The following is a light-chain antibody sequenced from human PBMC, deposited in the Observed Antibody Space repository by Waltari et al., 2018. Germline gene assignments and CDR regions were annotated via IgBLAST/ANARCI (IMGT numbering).Light chain of an antibody. J-gene: IGLJ3*02. CDR3: SSYGGRNNLL. CDR1: SSDIGGFNY. Sequence: QSALTQPPSASGSPGPSVTISCTGTSSDIGGFNYVSWYQQNPGQAPKLLIYEVNKRPSGIPDRFSGSKSGNTASLTVSGLQAEDEAEYYCSSYGGRNNLLFGEGTKLTVL. V-gene: IGLV2-8*01. CDR2: EVN.